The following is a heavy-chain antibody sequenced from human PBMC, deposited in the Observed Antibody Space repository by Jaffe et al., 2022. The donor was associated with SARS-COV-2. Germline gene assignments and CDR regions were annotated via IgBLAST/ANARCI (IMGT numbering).Heavy chain of an antibody. CDR1: GGTFSSYA. V-gene: IGHV1-69*01. Sequence: QVQLVQSGAEVKKPGSSVKVSCKASGGTFSSYAISWVRQAPGQGLEWMGGIIPIFGTANYAQKFQGRVTITADESTSTAYMELSSLRSEDTAVYYCARALVEMATKGYYYGMDVWGQGTTVTVSS. J-gene: IGHJ6*02. CDR3: ARALVEMATKGYYYGMDV. CDR2: IIPIFGTA. D-gene: IGHD5-12*01.